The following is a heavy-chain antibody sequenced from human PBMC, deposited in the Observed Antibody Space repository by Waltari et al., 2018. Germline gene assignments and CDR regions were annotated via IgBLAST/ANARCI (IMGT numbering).Heavy chain of an antibody. CDR1: GFTFLDYW. J-gene: IGHJ4*02. V-gene: IGHV3-7*01. Sequence: EVQLVESGGGLVQPGGSLRLSCLVSGFTFLDYWMIWFRHAPGKGLEWVANIKQDGREIYEAESGKGRFTIARDNAKNSLYLQMNSLRAEDTAVYYCARDVGNVGGNYWGQGTLVTVSS. CDR2: IKQDGREI. CDR3: ARDVGNVGGNY. D-gene: IGHD3-10*01.